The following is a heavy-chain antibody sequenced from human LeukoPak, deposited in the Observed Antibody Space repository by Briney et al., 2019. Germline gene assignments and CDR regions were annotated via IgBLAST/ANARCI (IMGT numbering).Heavy chain of an antibody. V-gene: IGHV4-61*08. CDR3: ARVYGGYVHFDY. CDR1: GGSISSGDYY. J-gene: IGHJ4*02. D-gene: IGHD5-12*01. Sequence: SETLSLTCTVSGGSISSGDYYWSWIRQPPGKGLEWIGYIYYSGSTNYNPSLKSRVTISVDTSKNQFSLKLSSVTAADTAVYYCARVYGGYVHFDYWGQGTLVTVSS. CDR2: IYYSGST.